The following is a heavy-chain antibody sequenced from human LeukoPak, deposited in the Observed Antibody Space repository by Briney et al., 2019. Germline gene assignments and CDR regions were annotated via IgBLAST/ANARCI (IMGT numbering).Heavy chain of an antibody. J-gene: IGHJ4*02. CDR2: ISAYNGNT. D-gene: IGHD6-19*01. Sequence: ASVKVSCKASGYTFTSYGISWVRQAPGQGLEWMGWISAYNGNTNYAQKLQGRVTMTTDTSTSTAYMELRSLRSDDTAVYYCAIARGSGWYLGLYYWGQGTLVTVSS. CDR3: AIARGSGWYLGLYY. V-gene: IGHV1-18*01. CDR1: GYTFTSYG.